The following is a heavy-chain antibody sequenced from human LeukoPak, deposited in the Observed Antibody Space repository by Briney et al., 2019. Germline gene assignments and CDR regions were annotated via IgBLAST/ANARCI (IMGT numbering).Heavy chain of an antibody. CDR1: GFTFSSYS. J-gene: IGHJ4*02. D-gene: IGHD5-24*01. CDR2: ISSSSSYI. Sequence: GGSLRLSCAASGFTFSSYSMNWVRQAPGKGLEWVSSISSSSSYIYYADSVKGRFTISRDNAKNSLYLQMNSLRAEDTAVYYCARGEMATIKGSHFDYWGQGTPVTVSS. CDR3: ARGEMATIKGSHFDY. V-gene: IGHV3-21*01.